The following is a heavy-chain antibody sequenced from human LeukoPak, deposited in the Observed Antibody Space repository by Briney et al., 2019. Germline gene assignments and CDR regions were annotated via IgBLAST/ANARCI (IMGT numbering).Heavy chain of an antibody. D-gene: IGHD3-10*01. Sequence: ASVKVSCKASGYTFIGYYIYWVRQAPGQGLEWMGWINPNSGDTNYAQKFQGRVTMTRDTSISTAYMGLSSLISDDTAFYYCARTGVWFRELSHLPDWGQGTLVTVSS. CDR2: INPNSGDT. CDR1: GYTFIGYY. J-gene: IGHJ4*02. CDR3: ARTGVWFRELSHLPD. V-gene: IGHV1-2*02.